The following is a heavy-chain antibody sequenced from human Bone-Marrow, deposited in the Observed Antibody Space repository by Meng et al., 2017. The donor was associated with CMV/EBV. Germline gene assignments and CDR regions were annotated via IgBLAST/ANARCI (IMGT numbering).Heavy chain of an antibody. Sequence: GGSLRLSCAASGFTLSSYVMHWVRQAPGKGLEFVAVISSDGSNKYYADSVKGRFTISRDNSKNTLYLQMNSLRAEDTAVYYCAKGSSGSPGTDYWGQGTLVTVSS. CDR1: GFTLSSYV. CDR3: AKGSSGSPGTDY. V-gene: IGHV3-30*18. CDR2: ISSDGSNK. D-gene: IGHD1-26*01. J-gene: IGHJ4*02.